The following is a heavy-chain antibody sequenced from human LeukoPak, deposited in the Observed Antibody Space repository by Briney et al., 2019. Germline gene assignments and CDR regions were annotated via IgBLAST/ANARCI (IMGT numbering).Heavy chain of an antibody. CDR2: IYYSGST. Sequence: SETLSLTCTLSGGSISSHYWSWIRQPPGKGLEWIGYIYYSGSTNYNPSLKSRVTISVDTSKNQFSLKLSSVTAADTAVYYCARGPGIVVVPAAMPSPLDYWGQGTLVTVSS. D-gene: IGHD2-2*01. J-gene: IGHJ4*02. CDR1: GGSISSHY. CDR3: ARGPGIVVVPAAMPSPLDY. V-gene: IGHV4-59*11.